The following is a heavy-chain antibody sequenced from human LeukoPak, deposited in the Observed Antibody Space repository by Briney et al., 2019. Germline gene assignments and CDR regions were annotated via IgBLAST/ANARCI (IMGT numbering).Heavy chain of an antibody. J-gene: IGHJ4*02. D-gene: IGHD2-15*01. CDR2: ISSSSSYI. Sequence: PGGSLRLSCAASGFTFSSYSMNWVRQAPGKGLEWVSSISSSSSYIYYADSVKGRFTISRDNAKNSLYLQMNSLRAEDTAVYYCAKDPRRGSGGSHIDYWGQGTLVTVSS. CDR1: GFTFSSYS. CDR3: AKDPRRGSGGSHIDY. V-gene: IGHV3-21*01.